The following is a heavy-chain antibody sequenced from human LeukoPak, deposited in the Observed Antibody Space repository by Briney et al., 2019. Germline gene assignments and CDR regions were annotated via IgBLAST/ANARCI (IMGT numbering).Heavy chain of an antibody. CDR1: GFTFSAYG. D-gene: IGHD3-10*01. CDR2: ISHDGSKI. V-gene: IGHV3-30*18. Sequence: GKSLRLSCAASGFTFSAYGMHWVRQAPGKGLEWVTFISHDGSKIFYIDSVKGRFTISRDNSKNTLYLQMNSLRPEDTAVYFCAKDSSRFGELLSSFDYWGQGTLLTVSS. CDR3: AKDSSRFGELLSSFDY. J-gene: IGHJ4*02.